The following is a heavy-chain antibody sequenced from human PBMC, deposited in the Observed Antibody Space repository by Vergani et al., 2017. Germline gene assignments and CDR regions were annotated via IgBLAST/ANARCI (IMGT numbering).Heavy chain of an antibody. J-gene: IGHJ6*02. CDR1: GGSLSSYY. CDR2: IYTSGST. V-gene: IGHV4-4*07. Sequence: QVQLQESGPGLVKPSETLSLTCTVSGGSLSSYYWSWIRQPAGKGLEWIGRIYTSGSTNYNPSLKSRVTMSVDTSKNQFSLKLSSVTAADTAVYYCARDHGSSSSYDYYGMDVWGQGTTVTVSS. CDR3: ARDHGSSSSYDYYGMDV. D-gene: IGHD2-15*01.